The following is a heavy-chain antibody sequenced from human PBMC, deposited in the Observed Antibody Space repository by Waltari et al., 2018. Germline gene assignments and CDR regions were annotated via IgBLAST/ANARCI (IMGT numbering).Heavy chain of an antibody. Sequence: EVQLVQSGVEVKKPGEPLRISCKGSGYEFTASWIAWVRRVPGKGLEWMGVVHPGDSETRYSPSFQGQVTFSADKSISTAYLQWSSLKASDTAMYFCARAYCSGGSCQRWGYYFNHWGQGTLVTVSS. J-gene: IGHJ4*02. V-gene: IGHV5-51*01. CDR2: VHPGDSET. CDR3: ARAYCSGGSCQRWGYYFNH. D-gene: IGHD2-15*01. CDR1: GYEFTASW.